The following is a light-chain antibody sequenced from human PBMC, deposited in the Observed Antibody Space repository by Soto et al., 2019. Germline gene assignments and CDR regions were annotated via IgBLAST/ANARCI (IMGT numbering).Light chain of an antibody. V-gene: IGKV1-5*01. J-gene: IGKJ1*01. CDR3: QQYNSYSRA. CDR2: DAS. Sequence: LSAAVGESVDLGCRASQSISSWLAWYQQKPGKAPKLLIYDASSLESGVPSRFSGSGSGTEFTLSISSLQPDYCATYNCQQYNSYSRAYAQGTKVDIK. CDR1: QSISSW.